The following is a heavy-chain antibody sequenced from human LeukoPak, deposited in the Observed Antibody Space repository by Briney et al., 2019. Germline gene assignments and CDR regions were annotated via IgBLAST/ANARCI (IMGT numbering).Heavy chain of an antibody. CDR1: GFTFSDFC. Sequence: GGSLRLSCAVSGFTFSDFCMTWVRQAPGKGLEWVATIKQDGSDVYYLDSVKGRFTVSRDNAKKSLYLQMKSLRDEDTAMYFCARNGMAVAPTPWDWGQGTLVTASS. V-gene: IGHV3-7*05. D-gene: IGHD6-19*01. CDR2: IKQDGSDV. CDR3: ARNGMAVAPTPWD. J-gene: IGHJ4*02.